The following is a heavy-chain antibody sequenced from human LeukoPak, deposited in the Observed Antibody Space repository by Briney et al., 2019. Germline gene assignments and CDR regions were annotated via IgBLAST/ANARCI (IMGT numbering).Heavy chain of an antibody. CDR2: IYTSGST. D-gene: IGHD3-10*01. J-gene: IGHJ4*02. V-gene: IGHV4-61*02. CDR3: GRGADY. CDR1: GGSISSGSYY. Sequence: SSQTLSLTCTVSGGSISSGSYYWSWIRQPAGKGLEWIGRIYTSGSTNYNPSLKSRVTISVDTSKNQFSLKLGSVTAADTAVYYCGRGADYWGQGTLVTVSS.